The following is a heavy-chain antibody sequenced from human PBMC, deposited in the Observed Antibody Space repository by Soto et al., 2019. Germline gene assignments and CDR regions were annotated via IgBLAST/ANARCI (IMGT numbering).Heavy chain of an antibody. V-gene: IGHV4-59*01. CDR1: GGSISSYY. D-gene: IGHD3-3*01. J-gene: IGHJ4*02. Sequence: SATLSLTCTVSGGSISSYYWSWIRQPPGKGLEWIGYIYYSGSTNYNPSLKSRVTISVDTSKNQFSLKLSSVTAADTAVYYCARATRTYYDFWSGYPPSGYFDYWGQGTLVTVSS. CDR2: IYYSGST. CDR3: ARATRTYYDFWSGYPPSGYFDY.